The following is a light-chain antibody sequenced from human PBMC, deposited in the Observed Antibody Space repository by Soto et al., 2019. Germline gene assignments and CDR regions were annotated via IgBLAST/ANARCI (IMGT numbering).Light chain of an antibody. CDR2: GAS. Sequence: EIEMTQSPATLSVSPGERATLSCRASQSISSNLAWYQQKPGQAPRLLIYGASTRAPGIPARFTGSGSGTDFTLTISSLQSEDFAVYYCQQYNDWPPNTFGQGTKLEIK. CDR3: QQYNDWPPNT. CDR1: QSISSN. J-gene: IGKJ2*01. V-gene: IGKV3-15*01.